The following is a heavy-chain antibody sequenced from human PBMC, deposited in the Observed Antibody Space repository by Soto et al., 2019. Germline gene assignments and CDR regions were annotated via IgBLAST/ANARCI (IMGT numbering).Heavy chain of an antibody. V-gene: IGHV1-18*04. D-gene: IGHD2-2*01. CDR1: GFTFNRYG. CDR2: ISGYNGDT. J-gene: IGHJ6*02. CDR3: ARDRSRTSNYYYYYGMDV. Sequence: QDQLVQSGAEVKKPGASVMVSCKAAGFTFNRYGISWVRQAPGQGLEWMGWISGYNGDTNYAQKFQGRVTLTTDTSTSTAYMELRSLKSDDTAVYYCARDRSRTSNYYYYYGMDVWGQGTTVTVSS.